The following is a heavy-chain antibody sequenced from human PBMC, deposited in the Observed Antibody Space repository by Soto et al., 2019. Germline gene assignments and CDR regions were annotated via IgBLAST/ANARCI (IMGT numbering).Heavy chain of an antibody. V-gene: IGHV1-2*02. CDR1: GFTFTGYY. D-gene: IGHD6-25*01. J-gene: IGHJ5*02. CDR2: VNGYNGDT. Sequence: QVQLVQSGAEVKKPGASVKVSCKASGFTFTGYYIHWVRQAPGQGLEWMGGVNGYNGDTTYAQKFQGRVTMTRDTSVNTAYLELSRLTLDDTAVYYCAKEAATGRPSRAATGWFDAWGQGTLVTASS. CDR3: AKEAATGRPSRAATGWFDA.